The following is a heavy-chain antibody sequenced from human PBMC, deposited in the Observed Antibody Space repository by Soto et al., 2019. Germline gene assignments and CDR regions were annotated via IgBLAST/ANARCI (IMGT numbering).Heavy chain of an antibody. Sequence: SGPTLVNPTQTLTLTCTFSGFSFSTSQVGVGWIRQPPGKAQEWLALIYWDGDKRYSPSLRSRLSITKDTSKNQVVLTMTNMVPVDTAIYYCAHRPGGFLSGWDNGYFDYWGRGALVTVSS. CDR2: IYWDGDK. D-gene: IGHD6-19*01. V-gene: IGHV2-5*02. J-gene: IGHJ4*02. CDR3: AHRPGGFLSGWDNGYFDY. CDR1: GFSFSTSQVG.